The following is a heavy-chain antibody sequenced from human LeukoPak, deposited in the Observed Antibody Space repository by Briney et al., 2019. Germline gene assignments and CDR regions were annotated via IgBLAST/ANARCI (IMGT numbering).Heavy chain of an antibody. J-gene: IGHJ4*02. Sequence: PSETLSLTCAVYGGSFSGYYWSWIRQPPGKGLEWIGEINHSGSTNYNPSLKSRVTISVDTSKNQFSLKLISVTAADTAVYYCAKSIAARRAGYYFDYWGQGTLVTVSS. V-gene: IGHV4-34*01. CDR2: INHSGST. D-gene: IGHD6-6*01. CDR1: GGSFSGYY. CDR3: AKSIAARRAGYYFDY.